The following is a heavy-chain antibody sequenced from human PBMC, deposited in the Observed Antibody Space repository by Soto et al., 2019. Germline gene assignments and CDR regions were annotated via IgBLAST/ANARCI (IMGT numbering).Heavy chain of an antibody. CDR1: GGSISSSNW. Sequence: PSETLSLTCAVSGGSISSSNWWSWVRQPPGKGLEWIGEIYHSGSTNYNPSLKSRVTISVDKSKNQFSLKLSSVTAADTAVYYCASHYYDSSGYANWGQGTLVTVSS. J-gene: IGHJ4*02. CDR2: IYHSGST. CDR3: ASHYYDSSGYAN. V-gene: IGHV4-4*02. D-gene: IGHD3-22*01.